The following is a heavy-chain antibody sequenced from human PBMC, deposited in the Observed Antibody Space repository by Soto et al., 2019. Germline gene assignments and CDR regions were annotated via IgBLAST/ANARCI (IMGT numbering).Heavy chain of an antibody. CDR1: GFTFNNYA. CDR3: AKESYCSDRRCWGGNWFDP. V-gene: IGHV3-23*01. Sequence: EVQLLESGGGLVQPGGSLRLSCAASGFTFNNYAMTWVRQAPGKGLEWVSHISGSGGTTYYADSVKGRFTISRDNSKNTLHLQISSLRAEDTAVYYCAKESYCSDRRCWGGNWFDPWGQGTLVTVSS. D-gene: IGHD2-15*01. CDR2: ISGSGGTT. J-gene: IGHJ5*02.